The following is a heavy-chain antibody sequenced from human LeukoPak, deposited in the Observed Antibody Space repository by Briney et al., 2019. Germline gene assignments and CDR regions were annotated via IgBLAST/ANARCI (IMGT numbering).Heavy chain of an antibody. CDR1: GYTLTGYY. J-gene: IGHJ4*02. D-gene: IGHD3-10*01. CDR3: ARDLDYYGSGSYGD. Sequence: ASVKVSCKAPGYTLTGYYMHWVRQAPGQGLEWMGRINPNSGGTNYAQKFQGRVTMTRDTSISTAYMELSRLRSDDTAVYYCARDLDYYGSGSYGDWGQGTLVTVSS. CDR2: INPNSGGT. V-gene: IGHV1-2*06.